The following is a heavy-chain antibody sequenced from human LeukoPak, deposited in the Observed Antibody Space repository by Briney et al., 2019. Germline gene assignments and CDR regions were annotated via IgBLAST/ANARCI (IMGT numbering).Heavy chain of an antibody. CDR2: IIPIFGTA. CDR3: AIFGGYCSSTSCLDY. V-gene: IGHV1-69*13. D-gene: IGHD2-2*01. CDR1: GGTFSSYA. J-gene: IGHJ4*02. Sequence: SVKVSCKASGGTFSSYAISWVRQAPGQGLEWMGGIIPIFGTANYAQKFQGRVTITADESTSTAYMELSSLRSDDTAVYYCAIFGGYCSSTSCLDYWGQGTLVTVSS.